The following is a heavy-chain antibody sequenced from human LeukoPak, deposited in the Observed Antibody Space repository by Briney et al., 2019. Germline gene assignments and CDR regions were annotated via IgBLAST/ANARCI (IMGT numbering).Heavy chain of an antibody. D-gene: IGHD3-10*01. CDR1: GGSISSSSYY. CDR2: LFYSGST. J-gene: IGHJ4*02. Sequence: SETLSLTCTVSGGSISSSSYYWGWIRQPPGKGLECIGSLFYSGSTYYNPPLKSRVTISVDTSKNQFSLKLSSVTAADTAVYYCVRLSRGPTYRYDFWGQGTLVTVSS. V-gene: IGHV4-39*01. CDR3: VRLSRGPTYRYDF.